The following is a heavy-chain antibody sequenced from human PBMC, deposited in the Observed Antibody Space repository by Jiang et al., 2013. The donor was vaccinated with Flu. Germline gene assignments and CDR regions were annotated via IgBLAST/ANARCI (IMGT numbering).Heavy chain of an antibody. CDR2: INTKTGNP. CDR3: AREGEGAYYYYGMDV. J-gene: IGHJ6*02. CDR1: GYTFTRYA. D-gene: IGHD3-16*01. Sequence: QSGSELKKPGASVRVSCKASGYTFTRYAMNWVRQAPGQGLEWMGWINTKTGNPTYAQGFTGQFVFSLDTSVSTTYLQISRLKAEDTAVYYCAREGEGAYYYYGMDVWGQGTTVVVSS. V-gene: IGHV7-4-1*02.